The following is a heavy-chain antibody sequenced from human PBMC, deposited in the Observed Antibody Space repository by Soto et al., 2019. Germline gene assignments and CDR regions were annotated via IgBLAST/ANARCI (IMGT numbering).Heavy chain of an antibody. D-gene: IGHD6-25*01. CDR1: GYSFTSYW. J-gene: IGHJ6*02. Sequence: PGESLKISCKGSGYSFTSYWISWVRQMPGKGLEWMGRIDPSDSYTNYSPSFQGHVTISADKSISTAYLQWSSLKASDTAMYYCARFDYGSVRPLYGMDVWGQGTTVTVYS. CDR3: ARFDYGSVRPLYGMDV. V-gene: IGHV5-10-1*01. CDR2: IDPSDSYT.